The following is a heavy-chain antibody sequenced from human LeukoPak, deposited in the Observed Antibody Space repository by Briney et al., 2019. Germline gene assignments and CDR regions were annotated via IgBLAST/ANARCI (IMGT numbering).Heavy chain of an antibody. D-gene: IGHD3-10*01. CDR2: IYYSGST. Sequence: SETLSLTCTVSGGSISSYYWSWIRQPPGKGLEWIGYIYYSGSTYYNPSLKSRVTISVDTSKNQFSLKLSSVTAADTAVYYCARLARAMVRRGNWFDPWGQGTLVTVSS. CDR1: GGSISSYY. CDR3: ARLARAMVRRGNWFDP. J-gene: IGHJ5*02. V-gene: IGHV4-59*04.